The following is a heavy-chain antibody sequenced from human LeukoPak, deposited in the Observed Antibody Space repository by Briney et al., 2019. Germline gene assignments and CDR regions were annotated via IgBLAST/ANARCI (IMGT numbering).Heavy chain of an antibody. CDR3: TRVSSWKGIDY. D-gene: IGHD6-13*01. CDR2: IRSKAYGGTT. V-gene: IGHV3-49*03. J-gene: IGHJ4*02. CDR1: GFTFGDYA. Sequence: GGSLRLSCTAYGFTFGDYAMSWFRQAPGKGLEWVGFIRSKAYGGTTEYAASVKGRFTISRDDSKSIAYLQMNSLKTEDTAVYYCTRVSSWKGIDYWGQGTLVTVSS.